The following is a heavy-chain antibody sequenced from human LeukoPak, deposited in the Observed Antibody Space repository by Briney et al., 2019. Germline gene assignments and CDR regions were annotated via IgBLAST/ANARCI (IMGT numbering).Heavy chain of an antibody. CDR2: ICYDGSNK. V-gene: IGHV3-33*01. D-gene: IGHD3-9*01. CDR3: ARDPDYDILTGYSYYFDY. J-gene: IGHJ4*02. CDR1: GFTFSSHG. Sequence: GGSLRLSCAASGFTFSSHGMHWVRQAPGKGLEWVAVICYDGSNKYYADSVKGRFTISRDNSKNTLYLQMNSLRAEDTAVYYCARDPDYDILTGYSYYFDYWGQGTLVTVSS.